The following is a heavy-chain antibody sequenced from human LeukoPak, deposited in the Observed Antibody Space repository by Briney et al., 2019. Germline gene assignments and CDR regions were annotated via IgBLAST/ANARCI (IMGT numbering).Heavy chain of an antibody. CDR2: IYSSGST. Sequence: SETLSLTCTVSGGSIRGYYCNWLRQPPGEGLEWIGFIYSSGSTAYNPSLKSRVTISLDTSKNQFSLRLNSVTAADTAVYYCARDLGYYGSGTIDYWGQGTLVTVSS. CDR1: GGSIRGYY. V-gene: IGHV4-59*01. CDR3: ARDLGYYGSGTIDY. D-gene: IGHD3-10*01. J-gene: IGHJ4*02.